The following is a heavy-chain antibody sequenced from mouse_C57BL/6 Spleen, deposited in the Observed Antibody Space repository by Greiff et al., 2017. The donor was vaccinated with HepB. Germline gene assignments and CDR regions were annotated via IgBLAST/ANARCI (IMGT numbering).Heavy chain of an antibody. CDR3: ARDDGNYAMDY. J-gene: IGHJ4*01. D-gene: IGHD2-3*01. CDR2: INYDGSST. Sequence: DVHLVESEGGLVQPGSSMKLSCTASGFTFSDYYMAWVRQVPEKGLEWVANINYDGSSTYYLDSLKSRFIISRDNAKNILYLQMSSLKSEDTATYYCARDDGNYAMDYWGQGTSVTVSS. CDR1: GFTFSDYY. V-gene: IGHV5-16*01.